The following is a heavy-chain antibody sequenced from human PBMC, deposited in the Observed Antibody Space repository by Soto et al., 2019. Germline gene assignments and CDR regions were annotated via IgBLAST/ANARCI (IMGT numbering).Heavy chain of an antibody. V-gene: IGHV4-31*03. D-gene: IGHD2-2*01. CDR1: GVSISGGGFS. Sequence: QVQLQESGPGLGKPSQTLSLTCTVSGVSISGGGFSWNWIRQHPGKGLEWVGSIYYSGSTYYNPSLKSRVTISVDTSKNQFSLKLNSVTAADTAVYYCARDQGGYCSITSCYLPEYFQHWGQGSLVTVSS. CDR3: ARDQGGYCSITSCYLPEYFQH. CDR2: IYYSGST. J-gene: IGHJ1*01.